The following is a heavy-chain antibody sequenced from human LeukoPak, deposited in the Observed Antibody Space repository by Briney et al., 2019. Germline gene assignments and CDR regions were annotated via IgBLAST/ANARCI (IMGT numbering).Heavy chain of an antibody. Sequence: SETLSLTCTVSGGSISSHYWTWIRQPPGKALEWIGNIYYSGSTNYNPSLKSRVTMSLDTSKNQFSLKLSSVTAADTAVYYCARDNYSSSWYYFDYWGQGTLVTVSS. D-gene: IGHD6-13*01. J-gene: IGHJ4*02. V-gene: IGHV4-59*11. CDR2: IYYSGST. CDR3: ARDNYSSSWYYFDY. CDR1: GGSISSHY.